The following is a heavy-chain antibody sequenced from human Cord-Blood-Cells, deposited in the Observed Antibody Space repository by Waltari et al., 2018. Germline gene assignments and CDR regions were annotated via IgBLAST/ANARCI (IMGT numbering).Heavy chain of an antibody. CDR3: ASNVAAAGQGPDY. Sequence: QVQLQESGPGLVKPSQTLSLTCTVSGGSISRGGYYWSWIRQHPGKGLEWIGYIYYSGSTYYNPSLKSRVTISVDTSKNQFSLKLSSVTAADTAVYYCASNVAAAGQGPDYWGQGTLVTVSS. CDR1: GGSISRGGYY. D-gene: IGHD6-13*01. CDR2: IYYSGST. V-gene: IGHV4-31*03. J-gene: IGHJ4*02.